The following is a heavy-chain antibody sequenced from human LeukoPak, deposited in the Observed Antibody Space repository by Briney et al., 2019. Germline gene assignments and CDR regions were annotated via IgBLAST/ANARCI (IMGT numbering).Heavy chain of an antibody. V-gene: IGHV1-2*02. CDR1: GYTFTGYY. CDR2: INPNSGGT. CDR3: ARDAQRGSYNWFDP. Sequence: ASVKVSCKASGYTFTGYYMHWVRQAPGQGLEWMGWINPNSGGTNYAQKFQGRVTMTRDTSISTAYMEPSRLRSDDTAVYYCARDAQRGSYNWFDPWGQGTLVTVSS. J-gene: IGHJ5*02. D-gene: IGHD1-26*01.